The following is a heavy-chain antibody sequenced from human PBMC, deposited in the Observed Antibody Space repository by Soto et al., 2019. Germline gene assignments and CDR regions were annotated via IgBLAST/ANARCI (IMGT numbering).Heavy chain of an antibody. CDR2: ISGSGGST. CDR3: AKDASPPSPPN. V-gene: IGHV3-23*01. J-gene: IGHJ4*02. D-gene: IGHD6-6*01. CDR1: GFTFSSYA. Sequence: PXGXLRLXCAASGFTFSSYAMSWVRQAPGKGLEWVSAISGSGGSTYYAESVKGRFTISRDNSKKTLYLRLNSLRVVDPAVYYCAKDASPPSPPNWGQGTLVTVSS.